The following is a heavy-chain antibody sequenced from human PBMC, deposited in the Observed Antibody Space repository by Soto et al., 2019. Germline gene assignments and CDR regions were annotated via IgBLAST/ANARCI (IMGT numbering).Heavy chain of an antibody. CDR1: GGSISSGDYF. J-gene: IGHJ4*02. CDR3: ASQLWFAL. V-gene: IGHV4-30-4*01. D-gene: IGHD3-10*01. CDR2: IYYSGST. Sequence: QVQLQESGPGLVKPSQTLSLTCTVSGGSISSGDYFWGWIRQPPGKGLEWIGCIYYSGSTYYNPSLQRRVTIPVDTSKNQFALKLSSVTAADTAVYYFASQLWFALWGQGTLVTVSS.